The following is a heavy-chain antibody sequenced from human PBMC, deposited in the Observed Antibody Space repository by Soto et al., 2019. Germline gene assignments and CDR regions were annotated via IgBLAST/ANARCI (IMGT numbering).Heavy chain of an antibody. CDR3: ARPHCTNGVCYHRDYYYGMDV. CDR1: GGTFSSYA. Sequence: QVQLVQSGAEVKKPGSSVKVSCKASGGTFSSYAISWVRQAPGQGLEWMGGIIPIFGTANYAQKFQGRVTINADESTSTAYMELSSLRSEDTAVYYCARPHCTNGVCYHRDYYYGMDVWGQGTTVTVSS. V-gene: IGHV1-69*01. D-gene: IGHD2-8*01. CDR2: IIPIFGTA. J-gene: IGHJ6*02.